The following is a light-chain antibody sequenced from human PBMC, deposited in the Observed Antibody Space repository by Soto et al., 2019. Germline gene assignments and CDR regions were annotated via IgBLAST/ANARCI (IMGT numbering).Light chain of an antibody. CDR3: QQLYTLPFT. CDR1: HDFSTF. CDR2: EAS. J-gene: IGKJ5*01. V-gene: IGKV1-9*01. Sequence: DIQLTQSPSLLSASIGDRVTITCRASHDFSTFLAWYQQKPGQAPKLLIYEASTLQSGVPSRFSGSGSGTEFTLTISGLLPEDFAAYHCQQLYTLPFTFGQGTRLEIK.